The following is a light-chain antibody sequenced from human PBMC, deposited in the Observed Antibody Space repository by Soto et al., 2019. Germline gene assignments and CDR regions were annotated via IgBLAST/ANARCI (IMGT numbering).Light chain of an antibody. CDR3: QQYGNSPLT. CDR1: QSVSSSY. CDR2: GAS. J-gene: IGKJ4*01. Sequence: EIVLTRSPGTLSLSPGERATLSCRASQSVSSSYLAWYQQKPGQAPRLLIYGASSRATGIPDRFSGSGSGTDFTLTIGRLEPEDFAVYYCQQYGNSPLTFGGGTKVDIK. V-gene: IGKV3-20*01.